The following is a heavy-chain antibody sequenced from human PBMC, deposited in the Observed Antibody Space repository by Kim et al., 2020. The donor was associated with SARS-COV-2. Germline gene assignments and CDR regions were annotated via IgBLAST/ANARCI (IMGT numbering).Heavy chain of an antibody. V-gene: IGHV3-23*01. J-gene: IGHJ1*01. CDR3: AKDFSSDRRAWIHDA. D-gene: IGHD5-18*01. CDR2: VSGSGEVT. CDR1: GFTFTSFA. Sequence: GGSLRLSCVGSGFTFTSFAMSWVRQAPGKGLEWISAVSGSGEVTFYADSVEGRFTISRENSRNTLYLQMTSLRADDTAIYYYAKDFSSDRRAWIHDAWG.